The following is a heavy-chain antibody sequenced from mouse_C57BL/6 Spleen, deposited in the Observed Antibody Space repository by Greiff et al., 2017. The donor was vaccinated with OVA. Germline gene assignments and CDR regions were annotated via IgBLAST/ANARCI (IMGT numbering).Heavy chain of an antibody. J-gene: IGHJ2*01. CDR3: ARGANWAFDY. CDR2: INPSTGGT. Sequence: VQLQQSGPELVKPGASVKISCKASGYSFTGYYMNWVKQSPEKSLEWIGEINPSTGGTTYNQKFKAKATLTVDKSSSTAYMQLKSLTSEDSAVYYCARGANWAFDYWGQGTTLTVSS. CDR1: GYSFTGYY. V-gene: IGHV1-42*01. D-gene: IGHD4-1*01.